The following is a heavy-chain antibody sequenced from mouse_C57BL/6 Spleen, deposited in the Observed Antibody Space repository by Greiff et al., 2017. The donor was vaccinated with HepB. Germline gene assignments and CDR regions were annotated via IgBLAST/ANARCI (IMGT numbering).Heavy chain of an antibody. J-gene: IGHJ3*01. V-gene: IGHV1-15*01. Sequence: VQLQQSGAELVRPGASVTLSCKASGYTFTDYEMHWVKQTPVHGLEWIGAIDPETGGTAYNQKFKGKAILTADKSSSTAYMERRSLTSEDSAVYYCTRQGMTDWGQGTLVTVSA. CDR3: TRQGMTD. CDR2: IDPETGGT. CDR1: GYTFTDYE.